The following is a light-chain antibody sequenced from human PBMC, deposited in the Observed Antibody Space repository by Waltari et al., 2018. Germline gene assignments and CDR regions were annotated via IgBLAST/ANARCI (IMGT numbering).Light chain of an antibody. Sequence: QSALTQPASVSESPGQSVTISCTGTSSDIGNYNHVSWYQQHPGKAPKLIRFEVYDGASRVAVRFSASTSAKTASLTISGLQAEDEADYYCSSYTNSSTWVFGGGTSLTVL. J-gene: IGLJ3*02. CDR2: EVY. CDR3: SSYTNSSTWV. CDR1: SSDIGNYNH. V-gene: IGLV2-14*01.